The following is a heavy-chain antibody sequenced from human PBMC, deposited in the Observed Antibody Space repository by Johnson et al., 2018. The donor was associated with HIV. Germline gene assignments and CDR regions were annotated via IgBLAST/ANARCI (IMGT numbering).Heavy chain of an antibody. CDR3: ARRGSSSGFSGWRAFDI. J-gene: IGHJ3*02. CDR2: INSDGSST. V-gene: IGHV3-74*02. D-gene: IGHD6-6*01. CDR1: GFTVSSNY. Sequence: VQLVESGGGVVQPGGSLRLSCAASGFTVSSNYMSWVRQAPGKGLVWVSRINSDGSSTNYADSVKGRFTISRDNAKNSLYLQMNSLRAEDTALYYCARRGSSSGFSGWRAFDIWGQGTMVTVSS.